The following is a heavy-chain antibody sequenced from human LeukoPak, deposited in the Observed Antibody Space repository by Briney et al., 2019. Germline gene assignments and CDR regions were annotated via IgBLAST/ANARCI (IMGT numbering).Heavy chain of an antibody. J-gene: IGHJ6*02. CDR3: ASHVDTPRSYGMDV. CDR2: INSDGSGT. Sequence: GGSLRLSCAASGFTFSSYWMTWVRQAPGKGLVWVSRINSDGSGTTYADSVKGRFTISRDNAKNTLYLQIKSLRAEDTAVYYCASHVDTPRSYGMDVWGQGTTVTVSS. CDR1: GFTFSSYW. V-gene: IGHV3-74*01. D-gene: IGHD5-18*01.